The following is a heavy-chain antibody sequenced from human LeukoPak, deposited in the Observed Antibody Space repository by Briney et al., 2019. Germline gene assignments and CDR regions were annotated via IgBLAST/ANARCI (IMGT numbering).Heavy chain of an antibody. V-gene: IGHV4-4*02. CDR1: GGSINSSNW. CDR2: IYHRGVT. D-gene: IGHD2-21*01. CDR3: ARALTGKPYSGFDY. Sequence: SGTLSLTCAVSGGSINSSNWWSWVRQPPGKGLEWIGEIYHRGVTDYNPSLKSRVTISIDKSENQLSLKLSSVTAADTAVYYCARALTGKPYSGFDYWGQGTLVTVSS. J-gene: IGHJ4*02.